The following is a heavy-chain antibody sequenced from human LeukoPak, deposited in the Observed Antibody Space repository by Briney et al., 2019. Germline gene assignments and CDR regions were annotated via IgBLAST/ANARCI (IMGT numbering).Heavy chain of an antibody. V-gene: IGHV4-34*01. J-gene: IGHJ4*02. D-gene: IGHD4-23*01. CDR3: ATIGSTYGGNSRRNY. Sequence: SETLSLTCAVYGGSFSGYYWSWIRQPPGKGLEWIGEINHSGSTNYNPSLKSRVTISVDTSKNQFSLKLSSVTAAGTAVYYCATIGSTYGGNSRRNYWGQGTLVTVSS. CDR1: GGSFSGYY. CDR2: INHSGST.